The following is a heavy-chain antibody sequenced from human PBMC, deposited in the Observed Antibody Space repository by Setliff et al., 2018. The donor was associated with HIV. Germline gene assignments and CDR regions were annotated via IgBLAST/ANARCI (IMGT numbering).Heavy chain of an antibody. CDR3: ARQHYYESSGRNLMDV. CDR2: VFYSGSA. V-gene: IGHV4-59*08. D-gene: IGHD3-22*01. CDR1: GGSTSGYY. Sequence: KPSETLSLTCTVSGGSTSGYYWNWIRQSPGKGLEWIGCVFYSGSANYSPSLKSRVTISADTSKNQFSLKLGSVTAADTAVYYCARQHYYESSGRNLMDVWGKGTTVTVSS. J-gene: IGHJ6*03.